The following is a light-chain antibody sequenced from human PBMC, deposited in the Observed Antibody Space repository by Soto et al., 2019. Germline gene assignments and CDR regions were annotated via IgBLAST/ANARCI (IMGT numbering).Light chain of an antibody. CDR2: GAS. V-gene: IGKV3-20*01. J-gene: IGKJ2*01. Sequence: XXLTXXXXTLSLSPGERATLSCRATQSVSSSYLAWYQQKPGQAPRLLIYGASSRATGIPDRFSGSGSGTDFTLTISRLEPEDFAVYYCQQYGSSPLYSFGQGTKLEIK. CDR1: QSVSSSY. CDR3: QQYGSSPLYS.